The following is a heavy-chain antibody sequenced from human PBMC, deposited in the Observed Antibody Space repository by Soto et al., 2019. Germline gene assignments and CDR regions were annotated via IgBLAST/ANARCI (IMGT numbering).Heavy chain of an antibody. V-gene: IGHV1-2*04. CDR2: INPNSGGT. CDR1: GNTFTGYY. CDR3: ARGGCVLVPAATSNSDY. J-gene: IGHJ4*02. Sequence: ASVKVSCEASGNTFTGYYMHWVRQAPGQGLEWMGWINPNSGGTNYAQKFQGWVTMTRATSISTAYMELSRLRSDDTAVYYCARGGCVLVPAATSNSDYWGQGTLVPVAS. D-gene: IGHD2-2*01.